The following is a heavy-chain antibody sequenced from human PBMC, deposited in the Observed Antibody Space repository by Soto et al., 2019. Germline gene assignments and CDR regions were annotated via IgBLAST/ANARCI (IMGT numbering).Heavy chain of an antibody. CDR1: GLSFSNYG. V-gene: IGHV3-30*03. CDR2: TSFNGNNK. J-gene: IGHJ4*02. CDR3: ARDSNRENYLEH. Sequence: QVHLVESGGGVVQPGRSLRLSCAASGLSFSNYGMHWVRQAPGKGLEWVAVTSFNGNNKCYTDSVKGRFTISRDNSKSTLYLQMDSLRDEDTAVYYCARDSNRENYLEHWGPGTLVTVSS.